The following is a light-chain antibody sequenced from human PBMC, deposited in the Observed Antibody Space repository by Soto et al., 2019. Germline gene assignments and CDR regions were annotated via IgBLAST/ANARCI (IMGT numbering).Light chain of an antibody. V-gene: IGKV3-20*01. Sequence: EGLMTQSPATPSLSPRERNTLSCRASQRISSSYLAWYQQKPGQAPRLLIYAASSRATGIPDRFSGSGSGTDFTLTISRLESEDFAVYYCQQYGSSRWTFGQGTKVDIK. J-gene: IGKJ1*01. CDR2: AAS. CDR3: QQYGSSRWT. CDR1: QRISSSY.